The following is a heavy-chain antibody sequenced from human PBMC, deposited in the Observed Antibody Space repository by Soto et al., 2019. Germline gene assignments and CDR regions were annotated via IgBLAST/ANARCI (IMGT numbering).Heavy chain of an antibody. J-gene: IGHJ4*02. D-gene: IGHD2-15*01. V-gene: IGHV1-46*01. Sequence: SVKVSCQASGYTFTSYYMHWVRQAPGQGLEWMGIINPSGGSTSYAQKFQGRVTMTRDTSTSTVYMELSSLRSEDTAVYYYAREDSSGGSCYSCTFDYWGQGTLVTVSS. CDR2: INPSGGST. CDR3: AREDSSGGSCYSCTFDY. CDR1: GYTFTSYY.